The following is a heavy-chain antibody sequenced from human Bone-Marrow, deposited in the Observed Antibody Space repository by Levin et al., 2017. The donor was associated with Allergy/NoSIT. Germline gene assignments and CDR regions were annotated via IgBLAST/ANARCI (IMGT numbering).Heavy chain of an antibody. CDR3: ARATSSGYPIDY. D-gene: IGHD6-13*01. Sequence: LSLTCAASGFTLRSYEMNWVRQAPGKGLEWISYISSSSSSMYYVDSVKGRFTISRDNAKNSLYLQMHSLRAEDTAVYFCARATSSGYPIDYWGQGTLVTVSS. J-gene: IGHJ4*02. V-gene: IGHV3-48*03. CDR1: GFTLRSYE. CDR2: ISSSSSSM.